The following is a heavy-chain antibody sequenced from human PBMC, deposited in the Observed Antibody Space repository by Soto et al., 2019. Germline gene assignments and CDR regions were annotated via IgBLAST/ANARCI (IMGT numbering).Heavy chain of an antibody. J-gene: IGHJ6*02. CDR2: ISDNGGIT. V-gene: IGHV3-23*01. CDR1: GFTFSSYA. D-gene: IGHD2-8*01. CDR3: AKKVLVSAPYYYGMDV. Sequence: GGSLRLSCAASGFTFSSYAMNWVRQAPGKGLEWVSVISDNGGITYYADSVKGRFTISRDNSKNTLYLQMNSLRDEDTAVYYCAKKVLVSAPYYYGMDVWGQGTTVTVSS.